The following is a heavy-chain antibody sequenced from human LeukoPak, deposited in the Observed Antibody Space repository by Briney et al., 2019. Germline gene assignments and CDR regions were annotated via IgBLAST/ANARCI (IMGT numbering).Heavy chain of an antibody. Sequence: PSETLSLICTVSGGPITNSYWSWIRHSAGTGMEWIGRIHATGSTDYSPSLKSRVSMSLDMPTKQFSLMLSAVTAADTATYYCARILDRDIWGQGTLVTVSP. V-gene: IGHV4-4*07. J-gene: IGHJ3*02. CDR1: GGPITNSY. D-gene: IGHD3-22*01. CDR3: ARILDRDI. CDR2: IHATGST.